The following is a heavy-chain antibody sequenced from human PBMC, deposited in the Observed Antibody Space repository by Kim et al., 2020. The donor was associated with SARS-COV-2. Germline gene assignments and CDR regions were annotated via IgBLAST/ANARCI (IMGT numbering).Heavy chain of an antibody. CDR1: GYTFTSYA. V-gene: IGHV7-4-1*02. Sequence: ASVKVSCKASGYTFTSYAMNWVRQAPGQGLEWMGWINTNTGNPTYAQGFTGRFVFSLDTSVSTAYLQISSLKAEDTAVYYCARQTAAGFPYYYYYGMDVWGQGTTVTVSS. CDR2: INTNTGNP. CDR3: ARQTAAGFPYYYYYGMDV. D-gene: IGHD6-13*01. J-gene: IGHJ6*02.